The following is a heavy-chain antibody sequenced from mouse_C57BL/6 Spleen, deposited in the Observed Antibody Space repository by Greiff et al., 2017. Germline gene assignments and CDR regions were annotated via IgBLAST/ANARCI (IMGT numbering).Heavy chain of an antibody. D-gene: IGHD1-1*01. Sequence: EVKLMESGGGLVQPGGSMKLSCVASGFTFSNYWMNWVRQSPEKGLEWVAQIRLKSDNYATHYAESVKGRFTISRDDSKSSVYLQMNNLRAEDTGIYYCTGRDLLRDYWGQGTTRTVSS. CDR2: IRLKSDNYAT. CDR1: GFTFSNYW. V-gene: IGHV6-3*01. CDR3: TGRDLLRDY. J-gene: IGHJ2*01.